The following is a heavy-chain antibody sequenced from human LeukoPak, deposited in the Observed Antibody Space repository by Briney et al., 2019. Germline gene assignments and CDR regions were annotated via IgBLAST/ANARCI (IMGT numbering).Heavy chain of an antibody. D-gene: IGHD1-14*01. V-gene: IGHV3-23*01. CDR3: ARGLVYRYFDY. CDR2: ISGSGGST. Sequence: PGGSLRLSCAASGFTFSSYAMSWVRQAPGKGLEWVSTISGSGGSTYYADSGKGRFTVSRDNSKNTLYLQMNSLRAEDTAVYYCARGLVYRYFDYWGQGTLVTVSS. CDR1: GFTFSSYA. J-gene: IGHJ4*02.